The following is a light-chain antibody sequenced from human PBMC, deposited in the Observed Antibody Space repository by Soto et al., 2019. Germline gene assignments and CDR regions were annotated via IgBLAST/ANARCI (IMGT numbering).Light chain of an antibody. J-gene: IGKJ2*01. V-gene: IGKV3-20*01. CDR1: QSVSSTY. CDR2: GAS. Sequence: IGWTQSPGTLSLSPGERATLSCRASQSVSSTYLAWYQHRPGQAPRLLIYGASSRATGILDRFSGSGSGTDPTLTTRLLHPADPASAYGQHYGTSPPLYTLVQRT. CDR3: QHYGTSPPLYT.